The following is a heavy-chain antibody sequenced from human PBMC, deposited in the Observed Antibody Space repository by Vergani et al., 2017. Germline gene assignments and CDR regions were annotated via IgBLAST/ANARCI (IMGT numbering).Heavy chain of an antibody. CDR2: INPNSGGT. Sequence: QVQLVQSGAEVKKPGASVKVSCKASGYTFTGYYMHWVRQAPGQGLEWMGWINPNSGGTNYAQKFQGRVTITADESTSTAYMELSSLRSEDTAVYYCARGFSTVADLFDYWGQGTLVTVSS. V-gene: IGHV1-2*02. CDR3: ARGFSTVADLFDY. CDR1: GYTFTGYY. J-gene: IGHJ4*02. D-gene: IGHD4-11*01.